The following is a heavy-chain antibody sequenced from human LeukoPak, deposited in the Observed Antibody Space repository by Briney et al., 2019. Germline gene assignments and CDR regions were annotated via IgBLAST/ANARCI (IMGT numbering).Heavy chain of an antibody. V-gene: IGHV1-46*01. CDR3: AREPGIAAAGSRFDY. Sequence: ASVKVSCKASGYTFTSYYMHWVRQAPGQGLEWMGIINPSGGSTSYAQKFQGRVTMTRDTSTSTVYMELSSLRSEDTAVYYCAREPGIAAAGSRFDYWGQGTLVTVSS. D-gene: IGHD6-13*01. CDR1: GYTFTSYY. J-gene: IGHJ4*02. CDR2: INPSGGST.